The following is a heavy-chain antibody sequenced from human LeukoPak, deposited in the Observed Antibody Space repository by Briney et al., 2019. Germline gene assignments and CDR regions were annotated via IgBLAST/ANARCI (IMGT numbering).Heavy chain of an antibody. J-gene: IGHJ4*02. Sequence: PGGSLRLSCAGSGVTFSSYWMSWVRQAPGKGLEWVSHIKQDGSEKYYVDSVKGRLTISRDNAKNSLYLQMNSLRAEDTAVYYCARDGFGNPLGYWGQGALVTVSS. CDR1: GVTFSSYW. CDR2: IKQDGSEK. V-gene: IGHV3-7*05. D-gene: IGHD4-23*01. CDR3: ARDGFGNPLGY.